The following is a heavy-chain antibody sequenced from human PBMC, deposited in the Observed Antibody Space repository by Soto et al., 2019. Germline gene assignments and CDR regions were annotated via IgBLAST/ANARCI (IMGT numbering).Heavy chain of an antibody. Sequence: QVQLVESGGGVVQPGTPLRLSCAASGFTFKNYGMHWVRQAPGKGLEWVAIVYYDGSNQYYADSVKGRFTISRDNSKNTLYLQMNSLRVDDTAMYYCARDLSDYWGQGTLVTVSS. J-gene: IGHJ4*02. V-gene: IGHV3-33*01. CDR1: GFTFKNYG. CDR2: VYYDGSNQ. CDR3: ARDLSDY.